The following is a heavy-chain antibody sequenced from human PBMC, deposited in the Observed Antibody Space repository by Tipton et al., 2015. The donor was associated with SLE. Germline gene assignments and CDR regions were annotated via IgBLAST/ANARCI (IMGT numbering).Heavy chain of an antibody. CDR3: AKVMYSGSYSRTGWFDP. Sequence: SLRLSCAASGFTFSNYAMSWVRQVPGKGLEWVSGSSSGGDTTYYADSVKGRFTISRDNSKNTLYLQMNSLRAEDTAVYYCAKVMYSGSYSRTGWFDPWGQGTLVTVSS. J-gene: IGHJ5*02. CDR1: GFTFSNYA. CDR2: SSSGGDTT. D-gene: IGHD1-26*01. V-gene: IGHV3-23*01.